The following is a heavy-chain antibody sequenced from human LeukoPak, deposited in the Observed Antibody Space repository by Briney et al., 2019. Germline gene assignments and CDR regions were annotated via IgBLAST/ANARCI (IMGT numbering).Heavy chain of an antibody. V-gene: IGHV1-2*02. CDR1: GFTFSGYY. Sequence: ASVKVSCKASGFTFSGYYMHWVRQAPGQGLEWMAWISPNSGGTNYVQKFQGRVTVTRDTSISTDYMEISGLTSDDTALYYCAREPSDSGGYAYWGQGTLVTVSS. CDR2: ISPNSGGT. J-gene: IGHJ4*02. D-gene: IGHD3-10*01. CDR3: AREPSDSGGYAY.